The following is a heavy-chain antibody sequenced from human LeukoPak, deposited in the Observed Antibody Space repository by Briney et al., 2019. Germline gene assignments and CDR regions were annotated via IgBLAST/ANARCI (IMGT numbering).Heavy chain of an antibody. CDR1: GFTFSSYG. D-gene: IGHD3-22*01. V-gene: IGHV3-30*18. CDR2: ISYDGSNK. J-gene: IGHJ4*02. CDR3: AKSPYYYDSSGYYEPDY. Sequence: GGSLRLSCAASGFTFSSYGMHRVRQAPGKGLEWVAVISYDGSNKYYADSVKGRFTISRDNSKNTLYLQMNSLRAEDTAVYYCAKSPYYYDSSGYYEPDYWGQGTLVTVSS.